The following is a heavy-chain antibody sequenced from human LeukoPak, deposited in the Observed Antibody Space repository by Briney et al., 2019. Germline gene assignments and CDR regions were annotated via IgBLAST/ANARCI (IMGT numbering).Heavy chain of an antibody. J-gene: IGHJ4*02. Sequence: ASVKVSCKASGYTFTSYDINWVRQATGQGLEWMGWMNPNSGNTGYAQKFQGRVTITRNTSISTAYMELSSLRSEDPAVYYCARDWYSSGWYDPGPYGYWGQGTLVTVSS. D-gene: IGHD6-19*01. CDR2: MNPNSGNT. CDR1: GYTFTSYD. V-gene: IGHV1-8*03. CDR3: ARDWYSSGWYDPGPYGY.